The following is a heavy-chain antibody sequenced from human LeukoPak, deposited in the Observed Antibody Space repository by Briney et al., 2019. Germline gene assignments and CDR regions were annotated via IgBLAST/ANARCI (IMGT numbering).Heavy chain of an antibody. J-gene: IGHJ4*02. CDR2: INPNSGGT. CDR1: GYTFTGYY. CDR3: AREYCTNGVCYSTTFDY. Sequence: ASAKVSCKASGYTFTGYYMHWVRQAPGQGLEWMGWINPNSGGTNYAQKFQGRVTMTRDTSISTAYMELSRLRSDDTAVYYCAREYCTNGVCYSTTFDYWGQGTLVTVSS. D-gene: IGHD2-8*01. V-gene: IGHV1-2*02.